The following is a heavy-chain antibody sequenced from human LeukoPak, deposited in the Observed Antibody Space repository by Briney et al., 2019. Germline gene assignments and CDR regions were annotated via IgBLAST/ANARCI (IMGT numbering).Heavy chain of an antibody. CDR1: GFTFTTCN. J-gene: IGHJ6*03. Sequence: PGGSLRLSCAASGFTFTTCNMNWVRQAPGKGLEWVSYISSSGSTIYYADSVKGRFTISRDNAKNSLYLQMNSLRAEDTAVYYCARGRLGYYYYYMDVWGKGTTVTVSS. V-gene: IGHV3-48*03. CDR2: ISSSGSTI. D-gene: IGHD6-19*01. CDR3: ARGRLGYYYYYMDV.